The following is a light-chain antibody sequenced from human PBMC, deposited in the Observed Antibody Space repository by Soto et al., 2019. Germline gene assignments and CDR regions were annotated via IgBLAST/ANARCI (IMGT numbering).Light chain of an antibody. CDR2: DAS. Sequence: IRMTQSPSSLSASTGDRVTITGSARQSISSWFAWYQQKPGKAPKLLIYDASNLESGVPSRFSGSGSGTEFTLTISSLQPDDFATYYCQQYNSYPITFGQGTRLEN. J-gene: IGKJ5*01. CDR1: QSISSW. V-gene: IGKV1-5*01. CDR3: QQYNSYPIT.